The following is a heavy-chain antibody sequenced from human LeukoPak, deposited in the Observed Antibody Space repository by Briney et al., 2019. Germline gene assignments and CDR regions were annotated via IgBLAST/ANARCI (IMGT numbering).Heavy chain of an antibody. CDR1: GGPFSSYY. CDR2: IYYTGSA. CDR3: ARQRADRIFGVVMGFGLDY. V-gene: IGHV4-59*12. D-gene: IGHD3-3*02. J-gene: IGHJ4*02. Sequence: PSETLSLTCTVSGGPFSSYYWSWIRQPPGKGLEWIGYIYYTGSANYNPSLKSRVTMSVDMSKNQFSLKLSSVTAADTAVYYCARQRADRIFGVVMGFGLDYWGRGTLVTVSS.